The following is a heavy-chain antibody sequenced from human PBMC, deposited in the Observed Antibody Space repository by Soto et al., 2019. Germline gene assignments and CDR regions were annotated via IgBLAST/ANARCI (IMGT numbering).Heavy chain of an antibody. J-gene: IGHJ5*02. V-gene: IGHV4-4*02. Sequence: PSETLSLTCAVSGGSISSSNWWSWVRQPPGKGLEWIGEIYHSGSTNYNPSLKSRVTISVDKSKNQFSLKLSSVTAADTAVYYCARDCTDFWSGYLDNWFDPWGQGTLVTVSS. CDR3: ARDCTDFWSGYLDNWFDP. CDR2: IYHSGST. CDR1: GGSISSSNW. D-gene: IGHD3-3*01.